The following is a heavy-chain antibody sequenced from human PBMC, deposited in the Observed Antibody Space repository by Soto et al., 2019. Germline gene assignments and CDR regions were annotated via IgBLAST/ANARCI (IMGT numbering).Heavy chain of an antibody. CDR1: GDSISSGGYY. CDR2: IYYNGST. J-gene: IGHJ4*02. V-gene: IGHV4-31*03. D-gene: IGHD3-22*01. CDR3: ARGDSSGYFPF. Sequence: SETLSLTCTVSGDSISSGGYYWSWIRQHPGKGLEWIGYIYYNGSTYYGPSLKSRVTFSVDTSKFQFSLKLNSVTAEDTAVYYCARGDSSGYFPFWGQGTLVTVSS.